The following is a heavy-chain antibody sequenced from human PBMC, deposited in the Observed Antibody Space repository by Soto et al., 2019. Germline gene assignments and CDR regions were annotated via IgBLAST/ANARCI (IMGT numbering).Heavy chain of an antibody. J-gene: IGHJ4*02. Sequence: PGGSLRLSCAASGFTFSSYAMSWVRQAPGKGLEWVAAISGSGSRTFYADSVKGRFTISRDNSKSTLYLQMNSLRAEDTAVYYCEKMGGIQLELSFDYWGQGTLVTVSS. V-gene: IGHV3-23*01. D-gene: IGHD1-1*01. CDR3: EKMGGIQLELSFDY. CDR2: ISGSGSRT. CDR1: GFTFSSYA.